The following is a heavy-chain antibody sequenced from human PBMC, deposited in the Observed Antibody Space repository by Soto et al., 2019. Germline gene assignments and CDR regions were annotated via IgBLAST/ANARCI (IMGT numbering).Heavy chain of an antibody. V-gene: IGHV3-74*01. J-gene: IGHJ6*02. CDR1: GFTFISYW. CDR2: ISPDGSTT. D-gene: IGHD2-21*01. CDR3: ARQGVAGALDV. Sequence: SLRLSCTASGFTFISYWMQWVRQAPGKGLVWVSHISPDGSTTSHADSVKGRFTISRDNAKNTLYLQTNSLRAEDTAVYYCARQGVAGALDVWGQGTTVTVS.